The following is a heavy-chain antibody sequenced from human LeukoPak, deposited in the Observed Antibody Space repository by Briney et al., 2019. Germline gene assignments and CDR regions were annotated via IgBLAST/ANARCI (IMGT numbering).Heavy chain of an antibody. J-gene: IGHJ4*02. CDR2: ISGSGGST. Sequence: GGSLRLSCAASGFTFSSYSMNWVRQAPGKGLEWVSAISGSGGSTYYADSVKGRFTISRDNSKNTLYLQMNSLRAEDTAVYYCAREWGQYNWNYVLYYWGQGSLVTVSS. V-gene: IGHV3-23*01. CDR1: GFTFSSYS. CDR3: AREWGQYNWNYVLYY. D-gene: IGHD1-7*01.